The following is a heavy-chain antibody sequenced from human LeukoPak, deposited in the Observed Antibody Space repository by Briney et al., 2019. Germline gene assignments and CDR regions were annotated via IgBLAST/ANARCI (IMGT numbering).Heavy chain of an antibody. CDR3: ARGRVDDFWSGLFDY. Sequence: PSETLSLTWAVYGGSFSGYYWSWIRQPPGKGLEWIGEINHSGSTNYNPSLKSRVTISVDTSKNQFSLKLSSVTAADTAVYYCARGRVDDFWSGLFDYWGQGTLVTVSS. D-gene: IGHD3-3*01. CDR1: GGSFSGYY. V-gene: IGHV4-34*01. CDR2: INHSGST. J-gene: IGHJ4*02.